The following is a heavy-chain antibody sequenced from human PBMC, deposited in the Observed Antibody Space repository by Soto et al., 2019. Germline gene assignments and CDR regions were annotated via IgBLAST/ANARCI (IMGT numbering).Heavy chain of an antibody. J-gene: IGHJ6*02. CDR1: VFTFISYE. V-gene: IGHV3-48*03. D-gene: IGHD1-7*01. Sequence: PGGSLRLSCAASVFTFISYEMNWVRQAPGKGLEWVSYISSSGSTIYYADSVKGRFTISRDNAKNSLYLQMNSLRAEDTAVYYCARDHWRLELGPQYYYYGMDVWGQGTTVTVSS. CDR2: ISSSGSTI. CDR3: ARDHWRLELGPQYYYYGMDV.